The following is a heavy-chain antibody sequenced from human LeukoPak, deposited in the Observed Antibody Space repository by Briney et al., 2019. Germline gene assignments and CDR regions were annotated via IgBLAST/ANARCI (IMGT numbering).Heavy chain of an antibody. D-gene: IGHD2-15*01. CDR3: ATGGRSGVAFES. CDR2: ISSSGSTI. Sequence: PGGSLRLSCAASGFTFSSYEMNWVRQAPGKGLEWVSYISSSGSTIYYADSVMGRSTISRDKSNNTLYLQMNSLRAEDTAVYYCATGGRSGVAFESWGQGTLVTVSS. J-gene: IGHJ4*02. CDR1: GFTFSSYE. V-gene: IGHV3-48*03.